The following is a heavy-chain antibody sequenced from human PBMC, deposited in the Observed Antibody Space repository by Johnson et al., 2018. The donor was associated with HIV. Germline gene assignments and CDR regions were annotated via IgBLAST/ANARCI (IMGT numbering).Heavy chain of an antibody. Sequence: QVQLVESGGGVVQPGRSLRLSCAASGFTFSSYGMHWVRQAPAKGLEWVAVISYDGSDKYYADSVKGRFTISRDSSKSTVFLQMNSLRDEDTAVYYCAKDGAFDIWGQGTLVTVSS. CDR1: GFTFSSYG. V-gene: IGHV3-30*18. CDR3: AKDGAFDI. CDR2: ISYDGSDK. J-gene: IGHJ3*02.